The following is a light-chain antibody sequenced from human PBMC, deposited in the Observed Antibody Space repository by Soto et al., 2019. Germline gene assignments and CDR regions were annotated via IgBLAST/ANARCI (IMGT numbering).Light chain of an antibody. V-gene: IGLV2-23*01. CDR2: EDS. CDR1: SNDVGSYNL. Sequence: QSVLTQPASVSGSPGQSITISCTGTSNDVGSYNLVSWYQKHPGKAPKLMIYEDSKRPSGVSNRFSGSKSGNTASLTISGLQTEDEADYYCCSYAGSSTWVFGGGTQLTVL. CDR3: CSYAGSSTWV. J-gene: IGLJ3*02.